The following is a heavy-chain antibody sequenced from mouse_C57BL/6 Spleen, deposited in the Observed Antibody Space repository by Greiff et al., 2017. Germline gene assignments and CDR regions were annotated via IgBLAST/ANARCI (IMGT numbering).Heavy chain of an antibody. J-gene: IGHJ2*01. Sequence: DVHLVESGPGLVKPSQSLSLTCSVTGYSITSGYYWNWIRQFPGNKLEWMGYISYDGSNNYNPSLKNRISITRDTSKNQFFLKLNSVTTEDTATYYCAREDMVDFDYWGQGTTLTVSS. CDR1: GYSITSGYY. CDR2: ISYDGSN. D-gene: IGHD2-2*01. CDR3: AREDMVDFDY. V-gene: IGHV3-6*01.